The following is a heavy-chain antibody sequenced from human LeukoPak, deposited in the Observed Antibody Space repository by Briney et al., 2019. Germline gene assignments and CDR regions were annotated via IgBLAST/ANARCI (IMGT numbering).Heavy chain of an antibody. CDR1: GFTFSSYG. CDR2: ISYDGSNK. Sequence: GGSLRLSCAASGFTFSSYGMHWVRQAPGKGLEWVAVISYDGSNKYYADSVKGRFTISRDNSKNTLYLQMNSLRAEDTAVYYCAKEPDDKGYYFDYWGQGTLVTVSS. J-gene: IGHJ4*02. D-gene: IGHD1-14*01. V-gene: IGHV3-30*18. CDR3: AKEPDDKGYYFDY.